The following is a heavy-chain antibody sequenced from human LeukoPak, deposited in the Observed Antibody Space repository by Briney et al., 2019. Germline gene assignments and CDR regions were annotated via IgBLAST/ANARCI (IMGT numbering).Heavy chain of an antibody. CDR2: INSDGGST. CDR1: GFTFSSYW. D-gene: IGHD5-24*01. CDR3: ARRIQGMAPYYFDY. Sequence: LPGGSLRLSCTASGFTFSSYWMDWVRQSPGKGLVWVSRINSDGGSTSYADSVKGRFTISRDNAKNTLYLQMNSLRAEDTAVYYCARRIQGMAPYYFDYWGQGTLVTVSS. J-gene: IGHJ4*02. V-gene: IGHV3-74*01.